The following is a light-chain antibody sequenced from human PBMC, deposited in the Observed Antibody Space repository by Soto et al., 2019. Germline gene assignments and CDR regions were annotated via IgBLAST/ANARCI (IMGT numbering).Light chain of an antibody. CDR2: AAS. CDR1: QSISSY. V-gene: IGKV1-39*01. CDR3: QRSFGTPLT. Sequence: DIQMTQSPSSLSASVGDRVTITCRASQSISSYLHWYQQKPGKAPKLLIYAASSLQSGVPSRFSGSGSGTDFTLTIISLQPEDFATYYCQRSFGTPLTFGGRTKVEIK. J-gene: IGKJ4*01.